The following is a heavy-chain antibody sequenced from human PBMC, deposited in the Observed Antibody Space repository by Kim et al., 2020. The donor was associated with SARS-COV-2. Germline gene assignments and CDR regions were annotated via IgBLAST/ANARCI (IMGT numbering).Heavy chain of an antibody. D-gene: IGHD6-19*01. Sequence: GGSLRLSCAASGFSISRYAMNWVRQAPGKGLEWVAAITNNNEKTYYQYSVMGRFTISRDESTNTLFLQMSSLRVEDTAVYYCAKDHPSSGWPTFGGWGQGTLVAVSS. CDR2: ITNNNEKT. CDR1: GFSISRYA. CDR3: AKDHPSSGWPTFGG. V-gene: IGHV3-23*01. J-gene: IGHJ4*01.